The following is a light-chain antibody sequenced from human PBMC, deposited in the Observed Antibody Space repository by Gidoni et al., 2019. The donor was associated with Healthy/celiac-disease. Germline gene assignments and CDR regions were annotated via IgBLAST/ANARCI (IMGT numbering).Light chain of an antibody. V-gene: IGKV1-39*01. Sequence: MTQSPSSLSASVGDRVTITCRASQSISSYLNWYQQKPGKAPKLLIYAASSLQSGVPSRFSGSGSGTDFTLTISSLQPEDFATYYCQQSYSTPLTFXGXTKVEIK. CDR3: QQSYSTPLT. CDR1: QSISSY. CDR2: AAS. J-gene: IGKJ4*01.